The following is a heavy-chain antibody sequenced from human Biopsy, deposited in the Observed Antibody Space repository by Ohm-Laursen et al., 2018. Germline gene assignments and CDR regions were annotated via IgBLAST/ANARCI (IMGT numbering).Heavy chain of an antibody. V-gene: IGHV4-59*01. CDR1: GGSIGSFF. CDR2: IYYSGST. Sequence: PGTLSLTCPVSGGSIGSFFWGWIRQPPGKGLEWIGYIYYSGSTNYNPSLRSRVTISVDRSKNQFSLELSSVTAADTAVYYCARVGAGAPSIDYFDYWGQGALVTVSS. CDR3: ARVGAGAPSIDYFDY. D-gene: IGHD1-26*01. J-gene: IGHJ4*02.